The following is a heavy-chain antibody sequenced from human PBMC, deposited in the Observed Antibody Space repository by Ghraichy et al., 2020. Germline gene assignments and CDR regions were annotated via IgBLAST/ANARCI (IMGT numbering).Heavy chain of an antibody. Sequence: SETLSLTCAVYGGSFSGYYWSWIRQPPGKGLEWTGEINHSGSTNYNPSLKSRVTISVDTSKNQFSLKLSSVTAADTAVYYCARDIRLGYCTNGVCYTYYYYGMDVWGQETTVTVSS. D-gene: IGHD2-8*01. CDR2: INHSGST. CDR1: GGSFSGYY. J-gene: IGHJ6*02. CDR3: ARDIRLGYCTNGVCYTYYYYGMDV. V-gene: IGHV4-34*01.